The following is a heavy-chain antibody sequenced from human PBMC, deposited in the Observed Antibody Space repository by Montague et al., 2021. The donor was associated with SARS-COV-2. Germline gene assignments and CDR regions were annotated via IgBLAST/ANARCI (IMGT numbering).Heavy chain of an antibody. V-gene: IGHV6-1*01. CDR2: TYYRSEWHT. CDR3: ASGWTLFD. J-gene: IGHJ4*02. Sequence: CAISGDSVSSPTAAWNWNRQSPSRGLEWLGRTYYRSEWHTDYAVSVECRLAIDADTSKNQFSLQLHSVTPEDSAVYYCASGWTLFDWGQGTLVTVSS. CDR1: GDSVSSPTAA. D-gene: IGHD6-19*01.